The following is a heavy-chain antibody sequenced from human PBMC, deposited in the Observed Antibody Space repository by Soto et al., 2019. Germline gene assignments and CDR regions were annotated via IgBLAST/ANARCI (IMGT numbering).Heavy chain of an antibody. J-gene: IGHJ4*02. CDR3: ARRHSSGWYWDYFDY. CDR1: GGSISSSSYY. V-gene: IGHV4-39*01. D-gene: IGHD6-19*01. CDR2: IYYSGST. Sequence: PSETLSLTCTVSGGSISSSSYYWGWIRQPPGKGLEWIGSIYYSGSTYYNPSLKSRVTISVDTSKNQFSLKLSSVTAADTAVYYCARRHSSGWYWDYFDYWGQGTLVTVAS.